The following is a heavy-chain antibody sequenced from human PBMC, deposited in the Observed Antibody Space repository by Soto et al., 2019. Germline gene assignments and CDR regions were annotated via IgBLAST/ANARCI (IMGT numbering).Heavy chain of an antibody. Sequence: PSETLSLTCIVSGGSISGYYWSWIRQPPGERQQYIGYIFYNGNANYSPSLRSRLTISVDTSKNHFSLMLSSVTAADTAVYYCARHNPDGGYYDFWGRGILVTVSS. CDR2: IFYNGNA. V-gene: IGHV4-59*01. CDR1: GGSISGYY. J-gene: IGHJ4*02. D-gene: IGHD3-22*01. CDR3: ARHNPDGGYYDF.